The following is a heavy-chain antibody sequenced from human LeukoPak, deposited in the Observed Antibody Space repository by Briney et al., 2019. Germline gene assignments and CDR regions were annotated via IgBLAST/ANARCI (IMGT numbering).Heavy chain of an antibody. J-gene: IGHJ4*02. V-gene: IGHV4-59*05. D-gene: IGHD1-26*01. Sequence: PSETLSLTCNVAGVPISIYHWSWIRQAPGKGLEWIGSIYYSGSTYYNPSLKSRVTISVDTSKNQFSLKLSSVTAADTAVYYCARQPLNSGSYFDYWGQGTLVTVSS. CDR2: IYYSGST. CDR1: GVPISIYH. CDR3: ARQPLNSGSYFDY.